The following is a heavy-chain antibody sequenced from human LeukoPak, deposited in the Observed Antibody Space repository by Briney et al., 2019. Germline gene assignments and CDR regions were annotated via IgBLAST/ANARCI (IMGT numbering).Heavy chain of an antibody. D-gene: IGHD3-22*01. V-gene: IGHV3-21*01. J-gene: IGHJ4*02. CDR2: ISVRSNYI. CDR1: GYTFSSYS. CDR3: VRLRRNSDTSGFYYYYDF. Sequence: GGSLRLSCAASGYTFSSYSINWVRQAPGKWLDWVSSISVRSNYIYYADSVRGRFRISRDDARDSLYLQMNSLRAEDTAVYYCVRLRRNSDTSGFYYYYDFWGQGTLVTVSS.